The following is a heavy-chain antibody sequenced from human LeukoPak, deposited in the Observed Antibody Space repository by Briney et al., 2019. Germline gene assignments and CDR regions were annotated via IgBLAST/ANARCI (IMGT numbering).Heavy chain of an antibody. Sequence: GGSLRLSCAASGFTFSGYWMSWLRQAPGKGLEWVANIKQDGGEKNYVDSVKGRFTISRDNAKNSLYLQMNSLRGEDTAVYYCAIPAFGDGGMDVWGQGTTVTVSS. J-gene: IGHJ6*02. V-gene: IGHV3-7*03. CDR1: GFTFSGYW. D-gene: IGHD3-10*01. CDR3: AIPAFGDGGMDV. CDR2: IKQDGGEK.